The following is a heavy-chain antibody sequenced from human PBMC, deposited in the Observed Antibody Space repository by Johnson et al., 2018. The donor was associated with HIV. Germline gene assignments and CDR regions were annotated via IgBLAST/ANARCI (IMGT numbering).Heavy chain of an antibody. J-gene: IGHJ3*02. Sequence: QMQLVESGGGLVKPGGSLRLSCLASGFSFSDYYMSWIRQAPGKGLEWISYISSSGTTIYHAESVKGRFTISRDNSKNTLYLQMNSLRAGDTAVYYCARRADAFDIWGQGTMVTVSS. CDR3: ARRADAFDI. CDR2: ISSSGTTI. V-gene: IGHV3-11*04. CDR1: GFSFSDYY.